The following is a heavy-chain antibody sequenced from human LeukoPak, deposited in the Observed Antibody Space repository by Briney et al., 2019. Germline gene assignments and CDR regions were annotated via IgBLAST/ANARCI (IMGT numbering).Heavy chain of an antibody. CDR2: IYYSGST. J-gene: IGHJ3*02. CDR1: GDSVSSGSYY. V-gene: IGHV4-61*01. CDR3: ARDRDEGAFDI. D-gene: IGHD3-10*01. Sequence: SETLSLTCTVSGDSVSSGSYYWSWIRQPPGKGLEWIGYIYYSGSTNYNPSLKSRVTISVDTSKNQFSLKLSSVTAADTAVYYCARDRDEGAFDIWGQGTMVTVSS.